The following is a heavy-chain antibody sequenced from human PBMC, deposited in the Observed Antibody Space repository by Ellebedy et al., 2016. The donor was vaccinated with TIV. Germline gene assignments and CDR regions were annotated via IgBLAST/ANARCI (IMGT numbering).Heavy chain of an antibody. V-gene: IGHV4-39*01. CDR1: GGSVSSTRYY. Sequence: MPGGSLRLSCSVSGGSVSSTRYYWAWIRQPPGKGLEYIGSVFYSGSPYYNPSFKSRVTLSADTSQNQFSLNLRTVTAADTAVYYCARTDPWQPIDDWGQGILVSVSS. CDR3: ARTDPWQPIDD. CDR2: VFYSGSP. D-gene: IGHD2-21*02. J-gene: IGHJ4*02.